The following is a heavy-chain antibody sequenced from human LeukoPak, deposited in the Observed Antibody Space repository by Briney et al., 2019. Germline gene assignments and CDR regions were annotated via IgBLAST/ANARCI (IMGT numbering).Heavy chain of an antibody. J-gene: IGHJ4*02. V-gene: IGHV1-18*01. CDR2: ISAYNGNT. CDR3: ARWIAAALPLLD. CDR1: GYTFTSYG. Sequence: ASVKVSCKASGYTFTSYGISWVRQAPGQGLEWMGWISAYNGNTNYSRKLQGRVTMTTDTSTSTAYMELRSLRSDDTAVYYCARWIAAALPLLDWGQGTLVTVSS. D-gene: IGHD6-13*01.